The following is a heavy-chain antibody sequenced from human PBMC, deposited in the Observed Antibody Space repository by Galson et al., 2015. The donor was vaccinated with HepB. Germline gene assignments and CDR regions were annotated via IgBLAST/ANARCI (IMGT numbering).Heavy chain of an antibody. CDR3: ARPGRYCSSTSCYSPYYYGMDV. D-gene: IGHD2-2*01. Sequence: SLRLSCAASGFTFSSYSMNWVRQAPGKGLEWVSYISSSSSTIYYADSVKGRFTISRDNAKNSLYLQMNSLRAEDTAVYYCARPGRYCSSTSCYSPYYYGMDVWGQGTTVTVSS. V-gene: IGHV3-48*01. CDR2: ISSSSSTI. J-gene: IGHJ6*02. CDR1: GFTFSSYS.